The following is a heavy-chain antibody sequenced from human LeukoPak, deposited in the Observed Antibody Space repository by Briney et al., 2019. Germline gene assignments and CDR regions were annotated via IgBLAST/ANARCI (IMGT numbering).Heavy chain of an antibody. CDR1: GFTVSSNY. D-gene: IGHD3-16*01. Sequence: GSLRLSCAASGFTVSSNYMSWVRQPPGKGLEWIGEIYHTGSTNYSPSLRSRVTMSIDKSNNQFSLNLNSVTAADTAVYYCAKSGDYLWDYWGQGTLVTVSS. CDR3: AKSGDYLWDY. V-gene: IGHV4-4*02. CDR2: IYHTGST. J-gene: IGHJ4*02.